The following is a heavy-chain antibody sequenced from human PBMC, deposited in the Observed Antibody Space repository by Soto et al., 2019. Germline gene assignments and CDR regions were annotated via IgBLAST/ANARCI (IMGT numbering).Heavy chain of an antibody. J-gene: IGHJ4*02. V-gene: IGHV3-30*18. Sequence: QVQLVESGGGVVQPGRSLSLSCAASGFPFSNNDLHWVRQAPGEGREWVAVLSFDGTSKNYADSVRGRFTISRDNSKNTLFLQMNSLRTEDTAVYFCAKDFYTVRVPAAPRPHYFDFWGPGTLVTVSS. D-gene: IGHD2-2*01. CDR2: LSFDGTSK. CDR1: GFPFSNND. CDR3: AKDFYTVRVPAAPRPHYFDF.